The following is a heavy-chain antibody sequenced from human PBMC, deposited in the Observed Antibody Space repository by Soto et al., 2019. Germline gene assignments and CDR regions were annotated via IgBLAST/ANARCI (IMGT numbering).Heavy chain of an antibody. CDR2: IPGRGDST. Sequence: GGSLRLSCAASGFPFSDHAMHWVRQTPGKGLEWVSAIPGRGDSTYYADSVKGRFTISRDNSKSTLYLQMMSLRAEDTAVYYCAKDLYVQPPSGWFDPWGQGTVVTVSS. V-gene: IGHV3-23*01. J-gene: IGHJ5*02. CDR3: AKDLYVQPPSGWFDP. CDR1: GFPFSDHA. D-gene: IGHD1-26*01.